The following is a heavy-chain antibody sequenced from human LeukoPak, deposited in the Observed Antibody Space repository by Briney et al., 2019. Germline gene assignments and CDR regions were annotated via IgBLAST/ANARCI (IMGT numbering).Heavy chain of an antibody. V-gene: IGHV1-2*02. CDR3: ARDPGYRSGGSCHLD. CDR2: INPNSGGT. CDR1: GYTFTGYY. D-gene: IGHD2-15*01. J-gene: IGHJ4*02. Sequence: ASVKVSCKASGYTFTGYYMHWVRQAPGQGLEWMGWINPNSGGTNYAQKFQGRVTMTRDTSISTAYMELSRLRSDDTAVYYCARDPGYRSGGSCHLDWGQGTLVTVSS.